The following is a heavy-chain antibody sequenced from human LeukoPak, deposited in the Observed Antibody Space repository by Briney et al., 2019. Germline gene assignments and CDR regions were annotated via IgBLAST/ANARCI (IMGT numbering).Heavy chain of an antibody. J-gene: IGHJ4*02. V-gene: IGHV4-59*01. CDR2: IYYSGST. Sequence: PSETLSLTCTVSGGSISSNYWSWIRQPPGKGLEWIWYIYYSGSTNYNPSLKSRVTISVDTCKNQFSLRLSTVTAADTAVYYCAGGTWIQLWFNWGQGTLVTVSS. CDR1: GGSISSNY. CDR3: AGGTWIQLWFN. D-gene: IGHD5-18*01.